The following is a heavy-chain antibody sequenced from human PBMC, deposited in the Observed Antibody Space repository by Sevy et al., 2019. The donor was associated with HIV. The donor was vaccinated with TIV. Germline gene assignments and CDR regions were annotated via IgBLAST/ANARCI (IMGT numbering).Heavy chain of an antibody. V-gene: IGHV4-59*08. Sequence: SETLSLTCTVSGGSITSLYWNWIRQPPGKGLEWIANIYYNGHINYNPSLKSRVTFSLDTSKNQFSLRLSSVTAADTAMYYCAGENACGRGYSWGQGTLVTVSS. D-gene: IGHD6-25*01. J-gene: IGHJ4*02. CDR1: GGSITSLY. CDR2: IYYNGHI. CDR3: AGENACGRGYS.